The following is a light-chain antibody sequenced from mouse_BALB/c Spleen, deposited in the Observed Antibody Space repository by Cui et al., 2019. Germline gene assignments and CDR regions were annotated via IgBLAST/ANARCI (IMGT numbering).Light chain of an antibody. CDR3: QHFWSTPLT. CDR2: NAK. J-gene: IGKJ5*01. CDR1: GNIHKY. V-gene: IGKV12-41*01. Sequence: DIQMTQSPASLSASVGETVTITCRVSGNIHKYLAWYQQKQGKSPQLLVYNAKPLADGVPSRFSGSGSGTQYSLKINSLQPEDFGSYYCQHFWSTPLTFGAGTKLELK.